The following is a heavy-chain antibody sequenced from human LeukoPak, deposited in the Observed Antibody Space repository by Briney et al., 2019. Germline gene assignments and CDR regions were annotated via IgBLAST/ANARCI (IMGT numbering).Heavy chain of an antibody. CDR3: AWMGIKAARPNYIDV. CDR1: RYRVTSYK. Sequence: GESLKISSNVGRYRVTSYKNCWVRQMPGKGLEWMGIIYPGDSDTRYSPSFQGQVTISADKSISTAYLQWSRLKASDTAIYYCAWMGIKAARPNYIDVWGKGTTVTVSS. CDR2: IYPGDSDT. J-gene: IGHJ6*03. D-gene: IGHD6-6*01. V-gene: IGHV5-51*01.